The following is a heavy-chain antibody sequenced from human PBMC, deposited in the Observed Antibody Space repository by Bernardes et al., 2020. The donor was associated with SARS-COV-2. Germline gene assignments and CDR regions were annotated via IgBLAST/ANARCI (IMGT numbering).Heavy chain of an antibody. J-gene: IGHJ4*02. CDR1: GFIFSNAY. Sequence: GSLSLSCTAAGFIFSNAYMNWVRQAPGRGLEWGGTSSNSGNYIFYADSVKGRFILSRDNAKNSLYLQRNSLSAEDKAIYYCARRDYRLDYWGLGALVTVSS. V-gene: IGHV3-21*01. CDR3: ARRDYRLDY. CDR2: SSNSGNYI. D-gene: IGHD2-21*01.